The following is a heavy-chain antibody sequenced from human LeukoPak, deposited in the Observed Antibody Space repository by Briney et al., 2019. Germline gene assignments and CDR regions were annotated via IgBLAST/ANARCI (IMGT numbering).Heavy chain of an antibody. CDR1: GYTFTSYY. Sequence: ASVKVSCEASGYTFTSYYMHWVRQAPGQGLEWMGWINPNSGGTNYAQKFQGRVTMTRDTSISTAYMELSRLRSDDTAVYYCASQGTYYYGSGRWDYYYMDVWGKGTTVTISS. CDR2: INPNSGGT. V-gene: IGHV1-2*02. J-gene: IGHJ6*03. D-gene: IGHD3-10*01. CDR3: ASQGTYYYGSGRWDYYYMDV.